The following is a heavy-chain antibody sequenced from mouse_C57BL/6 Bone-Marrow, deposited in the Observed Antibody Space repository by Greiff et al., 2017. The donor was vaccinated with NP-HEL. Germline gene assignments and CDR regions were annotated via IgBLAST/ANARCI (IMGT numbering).Heavy chain of an antibody. V-gene: IGHV10-1*01. Sequence: EVQVVESGGGLVQPKGSLKLSCAASGFSFNTYAMNWVRQAPGKGLEWVARIRSKSNNYATYYADSVKDRFTISRDDSESMLYLQMNNLKTEDTAMYYCVRPGAYGNYEGDYWGQGTSVTVSS. CDR2: IRSKSNNYAT. J-gene: IGHJ4*01. CDR3: VRPGAYGNYEGDY. D-gene: IGHD2-1*01. CDR1: GFSFNTYA.